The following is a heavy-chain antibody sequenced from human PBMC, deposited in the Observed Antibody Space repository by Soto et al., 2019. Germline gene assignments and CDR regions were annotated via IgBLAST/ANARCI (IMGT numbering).Heavy chain of an antibody. D-gene: IGHD6-19*01. Sequence: GGSLRLSCAASGFTFSSYSMHWVRQAPGKGLEWVAVIWYDGSNKYYADSVKGRFTISRDNSKNTLYLQMNSLRAEDTAVYYCARDHYAVAGPGNWFDPWGQGTLVTVSS. CDR1: GFTFSSYS. V-gene: IGHV3-33*08. J-gene: IGHJ5*02. CDR2: IWYDGSNK. CDR3: ARDHYAVAGPGNWFDP.